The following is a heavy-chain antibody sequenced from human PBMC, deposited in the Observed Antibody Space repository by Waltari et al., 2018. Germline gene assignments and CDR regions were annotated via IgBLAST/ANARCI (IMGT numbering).Heavy chain of an antibody. Sequence: QVQLVESGGGVVQPGRSLRLSCAASGFPFSSYGMHWVRQAPGKGLEWVAVISYDGSNKYYADSVKGRFTISRDNSKNTLYLQMNSLRAEDTAVYYCAKAHTYYYDSSGYYSFDYWGQGTLVTVSS. CDR2: ISYDGSNK. J-gene: IGHJ4*02. V-gene: IGHV3-30*18. D-gene: IGHD3-22*01. CDR3: AKAHTYYYDSSGYYSFDY. CDR1: GFPFSSYG.